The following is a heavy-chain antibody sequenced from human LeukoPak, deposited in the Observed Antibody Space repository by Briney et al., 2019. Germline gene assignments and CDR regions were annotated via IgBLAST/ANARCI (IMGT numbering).Heavy chain of an antibody. CDR1: GFTFSSYW. D-gene: IGHD3-10*01. CDR3: ARDAHGSGNYYF. J-gene: IGHJ4*02. Sequence: GGSLRLSCAASGFTFSSYWMSWVRQAPGKGLVWVSRINGGGSSTTYADSVKDRFTISRDNAKNTLYLQMNSLRAEDTAVYYCARDAHGSGNYYFWGQGTLVTVSS. V-gene: IGHV3-74*01. CDR2: INGGGSST.